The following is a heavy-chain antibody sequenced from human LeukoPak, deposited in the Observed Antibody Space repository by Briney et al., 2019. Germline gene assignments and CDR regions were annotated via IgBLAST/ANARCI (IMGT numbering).Heavy chain of an antibody. CDR3: ALRWTDY. CDR1: GFTFSSYG. CDR2: IRYDGSNK. V-gene: IGHV3-30*02. Sequence: GGSLRLSCAASGFTFSSYGMHWVRQAPGKGLEWVAFIRYDGSNKYYADSAKGRCTISRDNSKNTLYLQMNSLRAEDTAVYYCALRWTDYWGQGTLVTVSS. D-gene: IGHD4-23*01. J-gene: IGHJ4*02.